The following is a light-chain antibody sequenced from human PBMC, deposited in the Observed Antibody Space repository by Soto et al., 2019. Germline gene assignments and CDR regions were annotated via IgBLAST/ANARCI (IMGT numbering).Light chain of an antibody. CDR1: QDIGSW. CDR2: AAS. CDR3: QQAKSFPVS. Sequence: DIQMTQSPSSVSASVGDRVTITCRASQDIGSWFAWYQQKPGKVPKXLIYAASILQSGVPSRFSGSGSGTDLTITINNLQPEDFETYYGQQAKSFPVSFGQGTRLEIK. J-gene: IGKJ5*01. V-gene: IGKV1D-12*01.